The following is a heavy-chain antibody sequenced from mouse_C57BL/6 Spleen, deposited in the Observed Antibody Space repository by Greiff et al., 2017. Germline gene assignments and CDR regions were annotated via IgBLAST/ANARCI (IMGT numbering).Heavy chain of an antibody. Sequence: QVQLQQSGPELVKPGASAKISCKASGYAFSSSWMNWVKQRPGKGLEWIGRIYPGDGDTNYNGKFKGKATLTADKSSSTAYMQLSSLTSEDSAVYFCARTITGYYFDYWGQGTTLTVSS. V-gene: IGHV1-82*01. D-gene: IGHD4-1*01. J-gene: IGHJ2*01. CDR2: IYPGDGDT. CDR3: ARTITGYYFDY. CDR1: GYAFSSSW.